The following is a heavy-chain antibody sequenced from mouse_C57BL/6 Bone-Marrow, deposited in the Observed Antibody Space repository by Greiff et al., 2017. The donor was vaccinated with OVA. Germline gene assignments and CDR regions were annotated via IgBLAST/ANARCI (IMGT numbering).Heavy chain of an antibody. V-gene: IGHV5-6*01. CDR2: ISSGGSYT. Sequence: VHLVESGGDLVKPGGSLKLSCAASGFTFSSYGMSWVRQTPDKRLEWVATISSGGSYTYYPDSVKGRFTISRDNAKNTLYLQMSSLKSEDTAMYYCARSSAYYGSSLFAYWGQGTLVTVSA. D-gene: IGHD1-1*01. CDR1: GFTFSSYG. J-gene: IGHJ3*01. CDR3: ARSSAYYGSSLFAY.